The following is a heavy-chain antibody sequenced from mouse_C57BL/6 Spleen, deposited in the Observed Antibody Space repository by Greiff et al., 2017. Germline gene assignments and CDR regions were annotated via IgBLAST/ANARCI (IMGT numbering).Heavy chain of an antibody. D-gene: IGHD2-3*01. CDR2: ISSCSSNI. Sequence: DVQLVESGGGFVKPGGSLKLSCKASGFTFSGYGMQWVHQTPEQGLEWVGYISSCSSNIYYADTVKGRFTISRDTATNTLFLQMTSLRSEDTAMYYCASEGLYDGDYRYYVDYWGQGTTLTVSS. CDR3: ASEGLYDGDYRYYVDY. CDR1: GFTFSGYG. V-gene: IGHV5-17*01. J-gene: IGHJ2*01.